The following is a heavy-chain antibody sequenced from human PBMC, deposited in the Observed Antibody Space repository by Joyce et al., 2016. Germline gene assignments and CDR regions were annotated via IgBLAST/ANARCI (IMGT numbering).Heavy chain of an antibody. CDR2: ISSTSNTI. CDR3: ARQFAY. CDR1: GFTFSSYG. J-gene: IGHJ4*02. Sequence: EVQLVESGGGLVHPGGSLRLSFAASGFTFSSYGMNWVRQAPGKGLEWISYISSTSNTINYADSVKGRFTISRDNAKNSLYLQMNSLKDEDTAVYYCARQFAYWGQGILVTVSS. V-gene: IGHV3-48*02.